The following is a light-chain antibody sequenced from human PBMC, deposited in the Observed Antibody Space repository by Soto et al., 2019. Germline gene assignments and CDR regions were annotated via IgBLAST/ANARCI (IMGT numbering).Light chain of an antibody. V-gene: IGKV3-15*01. CDR2: GAS. CDR3: QQYHDWPFT. CDR1: QSVSGN. J-gene: IGKJ3*01. Sequence: EIVMTQSPATLSVSPGERATLSCRASQSVSGNLAWYQQKPGQAPRLLIYGASTRATGLPARFSGGGSGTYFPLTISRLQSEDFVVYFCQQYHDWPFTFGPGTKLDIK.